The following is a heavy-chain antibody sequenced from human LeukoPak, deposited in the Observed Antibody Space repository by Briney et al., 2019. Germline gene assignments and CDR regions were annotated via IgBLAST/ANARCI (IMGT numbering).Heavy chain of an antibody. D-gene: IGHD6-19*01. CDR1: GGSIGSKSHY. CDR2: TYYSGST. Sequence: SETLSLTCSVSGGSIGSKSHYWGWIRQPPGKGLEWISYTYYSGSTYYNPSLKSRVTISVDTSKNQFSLKLSSVTAADTAVYYCARQDSSGWYFNDYWGQGTLVTVSS. V-gene: IGHV4-39*01. CDR3: ARQDSSGWYFNDY. J-gene: IGHJ4*02.